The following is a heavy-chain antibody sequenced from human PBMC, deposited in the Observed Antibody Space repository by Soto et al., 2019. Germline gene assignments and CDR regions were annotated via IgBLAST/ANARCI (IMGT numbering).Heavy chain of an antibody. CDR3: AKDQGSSWYEIDY. CDR1: GFTCSNYA. Sequence: EVQLLESGGDLVQPGGSLRLSCAASGFTCSNYAVTWVRQAPGKGLEWVSTISGSGGSTYYADSVKGRFTISRDKSKNRLYLQMNSFRAEDTAVYYCAKDQGSSWYEIDYWGQGTLVTVSS. D-gene: IGHD6-13*01. J-gene: IGHJ4*02. CDR2: ISGSGGST. V-gene: IGHV3-23*01.